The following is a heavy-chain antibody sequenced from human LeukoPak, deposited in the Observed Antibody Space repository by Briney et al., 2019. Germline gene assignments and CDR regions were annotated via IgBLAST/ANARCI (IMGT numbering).Heavy chain of an antibody. CDR2: IYTSGST. J-gene: IGHJ4*02. D-gene: IGHD3-22*01. Sequence: SETLSLTCTVSGGSISSYYWSWIRQPAGKGLEWIGRIYTSGSTNYNPSLKSRVTMSVDTSKNQFSLKLSSVTAADTAVYYCARGGSYYYDSSGYHNYFDYWGQGTLVTVSS. CDR3: ARGGSYYYDSSGYHNYFDY. V-gene: IGHV4-4*07. CDR1: GGSISSYY.